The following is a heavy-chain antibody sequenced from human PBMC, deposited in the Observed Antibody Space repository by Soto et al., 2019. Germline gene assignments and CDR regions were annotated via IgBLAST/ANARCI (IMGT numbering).Heavy chain of an antibody. CDR1: GGAITSSSYY. V-gene: IGHV4-39*01. CDR3: ATKSYSISSRLLLRRYCYMDV. CDR2: IHSSGST. Sequence: SETLSLTCTLSGGAITSSSYYWDWIRQPPGKGLEWIGSIHSSGSTFFNPSLKSRLTISVDSSKNEFSLRLSSVTAADTAVYYCATKSYSISSRLLLRRYCYMDVWGKGTTLTLS. J-gene: IGHJ6*03. D-gene: IGHD6-6*01.